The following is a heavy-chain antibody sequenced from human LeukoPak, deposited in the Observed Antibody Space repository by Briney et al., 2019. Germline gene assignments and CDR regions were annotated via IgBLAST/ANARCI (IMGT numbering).Heavy chain of an antibody. CDR2: IFYSGST. CDR1: SGSISTSNYY. D-gene: IGHD3-10*01. CDR3: ARDRLLWFGDPGDY. V-gene: IGHV4-39*07. J-gene: IGHJ4*02. Sequence: PPETLSLTCTVSSGSISTSNYYWGWVRQPPGKALEWIGNIFYSGSTYYNPSLKSRVTMSVDTSKNQFSLKLSSVTAADTAVYYCARDRLLWFGDPGDYWGQGTLVTVSS.